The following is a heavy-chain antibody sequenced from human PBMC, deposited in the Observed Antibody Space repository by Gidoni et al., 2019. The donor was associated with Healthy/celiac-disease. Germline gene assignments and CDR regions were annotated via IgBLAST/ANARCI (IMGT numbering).Heavy chain of an antibody. CDR3: ARGWRARWNY. V-gene: IGHV4-61*01. Sequence: QVQLQESGPGLVKPSETLSLTCTVSGGSVSSGSYYWSWIRQPPGKGLEWIGYIYYSGSTNYNPSLKSRVTISVDTSKNQFSLKLSSVTAADTAVYYCARGWRARWNYWGQGTLVTVSS. CDR2: IYYSGST. J-gene: IGHJ4*02. CDR1: GGSVSSGSYY. D-gene: IGHD2-15*01.